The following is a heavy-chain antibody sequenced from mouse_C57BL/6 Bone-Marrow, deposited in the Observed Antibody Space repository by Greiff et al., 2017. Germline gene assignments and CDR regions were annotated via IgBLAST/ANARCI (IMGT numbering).Heavy chain of an antibody. V-gene: IGHV1-82*01. D-gene: IGHD1-1*01. Sequence: VQLQQSGPELVKPGASVKISCKASGYAFSSSWMNWVKQRPGKGLEWIGRLYPGDGDPNSNGKFKGKATLTADKSSSTAYMQLSSLTAEDSAVYFCARLLCHYAMDYWGQGTSVTVSS. CDR1: GYAFSSSW. CDR3: ARLLCHYAMDY. CDR2: LYPGDGDP. J-gene: IGHJ4*01.